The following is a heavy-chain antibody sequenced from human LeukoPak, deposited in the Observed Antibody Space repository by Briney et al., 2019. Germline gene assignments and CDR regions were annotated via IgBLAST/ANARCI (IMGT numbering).Heavy chain of an antibody. V-gene: IGHV4-59*12. CDR2: IYYSGRT. Sequence: PSETLSLTCSVSGGSISSYYWSWIRQPPGKGLEWIGYIYYSGRTSYNPSLKSRVTISVDTSKNQFSLKLSSVTAADTAVYYCARDPVWDAALDYWGQGTLVTVSS. CDR1: GGSISSYY. J-gene: IGHJ4*02. CDR3: ARDPVWDAALDY. D-gene: IGHD1-26*01.